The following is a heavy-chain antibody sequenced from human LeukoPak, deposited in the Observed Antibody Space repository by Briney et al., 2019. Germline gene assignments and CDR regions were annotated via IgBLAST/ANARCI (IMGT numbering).Heavy chain of an antibody. Sequence: ASVKVSCKAPGGTFSSYAISWVRQAPGQGLEWMGRIIPILGIANYAQKFQGRVTITADKSTSTAYMELSSLRSEDTAVYYCARGEDYYDSSGYAAFDYWGQGTLVTVSS. CDR2: IIPILGIA. V-gene: IGHV1-69*04. D-gene: IGHD3-22*01. CDR1: GGTFSSYA. CDR3: ARGEDYYDSSGYAAFDY. J-gene: IGHJ4*02.